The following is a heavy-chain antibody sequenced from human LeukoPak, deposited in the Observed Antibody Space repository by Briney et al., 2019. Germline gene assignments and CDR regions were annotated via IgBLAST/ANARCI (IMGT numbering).Heavy chain of an antibody. CDR1: GGTFSSYA. J-gene: IGHJ4*02. D-gene: IGHD5-24*01. CDR2: IIPILGIA. V-gene: IGHV1-69*04. CDR3: VRDGYNSEYDY. Sequence: ASVKVSCKASGGTFSSYAISWVRQAPGQGLEWMGRIIPILGIANYAQKFQGRVTITADKSTSTAYMELSSLRSEDTAVYYCVRDGYNSEYDYWGQGTLSPSPQ.